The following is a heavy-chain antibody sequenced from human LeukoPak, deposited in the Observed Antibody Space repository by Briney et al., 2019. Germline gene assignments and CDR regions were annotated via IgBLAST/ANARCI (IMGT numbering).Heavy chain of an antibody. D-gene: IGHD3-10*02. CDR2: INPNSGGT. CDR3: ARDVRSTDAFDI. V-gene: IGHV1-2*02. J-gene: IGHJ3*02. CDR1: GYTFTGYY. Sequence: ASVKVSCKASGYTFTGYYMHWVRQAPGQGLEWMGWINPNSGGTNYAQKFQGRVTMTWDTSIRTAYMEVRLRSDDTAMYYCARDVRSTDAFDIWGQGTEVTVSS.